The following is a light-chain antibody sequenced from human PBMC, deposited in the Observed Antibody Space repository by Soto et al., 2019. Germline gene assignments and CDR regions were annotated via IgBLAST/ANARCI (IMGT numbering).Light chain of an antibody. CDR3: QQSYSNPRT. J-gene: IGKJ1*01. V-gene: IGKV3-15*01. Sequence: EIVMTQSPATLSVSPWEGATLSCRASQNVFSSLAWYQQKPGQAPRLLIYGAATRATGIPARFSGSGSGTDFTLTISSLQPEDFATYYCQQSYSNPRTFGQGTKVDIK. CDR1: QNVFSS. CDR2: GAA.